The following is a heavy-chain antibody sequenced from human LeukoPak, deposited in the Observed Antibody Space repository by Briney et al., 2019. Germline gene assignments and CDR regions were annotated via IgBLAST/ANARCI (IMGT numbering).Heavy chain of an antibody. CDR1: GYRFSSYW. D-gene: IGHD1-26*01. Sequence: GESLKLSCKGSGYRFSSYWIAWVRQMPGKGLEWMGIIYPGDSDTRYSPSFQGQVTISVDTSISTAYLQWSSLKASDTDMYYCARQYTGFDYWGQGTLVTVSS. CDR2: IYPGDSDT. CDR3: ARQYTGFDY. V-gene: IGHV5-51*01. J-gene: IGHJ4*02.